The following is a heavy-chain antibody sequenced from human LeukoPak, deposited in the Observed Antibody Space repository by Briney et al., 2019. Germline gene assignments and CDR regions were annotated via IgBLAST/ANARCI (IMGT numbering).Heavy chain of an antibody. Sequence: PGRSLRLSCAGSGFTFSNYGIHWVRQAPGRGLEWVTFISFDGSNEYYVDSVKGRFTISRDNSKKMVYLQMNSLRVEDTAVYYCAKEGEAGYSGGFDYWGQGTLVTVSS. J-gene: IGHJ4*02. CDR3: AKEGEAGYSGGFDY. CDR2: ISFDGSNE. D-gene: IGHD3-9*01. V-gene: IGHV3-30*18. CDR1: GFTFSNYG.